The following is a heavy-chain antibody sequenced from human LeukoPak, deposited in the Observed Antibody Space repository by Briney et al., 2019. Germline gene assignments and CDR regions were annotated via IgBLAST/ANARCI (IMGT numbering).Heavy chain of an antibody. CDR3: ARGMALNWFDP. CDR2: ISTSGGT. J-gene: IGHJ5*02. Sequence: PSQTLSLTCTVSGGSISSGTYYWSWIRQPAGKGLEWIGRISTSGGTAYSPSLKSRVTISLDTSKNQFSLRLTPVTAADTAVYYCARGMALNWFDPWGQGTLVTVSS. D-gene: IGHD2-8*01. V-gene: IGHV4-61*02. CDR1: GGSISSGTYY.